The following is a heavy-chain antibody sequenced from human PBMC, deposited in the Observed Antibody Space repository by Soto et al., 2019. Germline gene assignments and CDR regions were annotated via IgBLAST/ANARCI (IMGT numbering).Heavy chain of an antibody. CDR2: ISGSGGST. D-gene: IGHD3-22*01. Sequence: QPGGSLRLSCAASGFPFINYAMSWVRQAPGKGLEWVSAISGSGGSTYYADSVNGRFTISRDNTKNTLYLQMNSLRADDTAVYYCAKVHYYDGSGSYHYYGMDVWGQGTTVTVSS. CDR1: GFPFINYA. J-gene: IGHJ6*02. CDR3: AKVHYYDGSGSYHYYGMDV. V-gene: IGHV3-23*01.